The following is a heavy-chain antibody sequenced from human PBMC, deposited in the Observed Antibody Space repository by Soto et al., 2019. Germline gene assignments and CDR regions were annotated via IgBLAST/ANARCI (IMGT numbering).Heavy chain of an antibody. J-gene: IGHJ4*02. CDR1: GGPFSGYY. CDR2: MNHSGST. CDR3: ARGLPDYDFWSGYLDY. V-gene: IGHV4-34*01. Sequence: QVQLQQGGAGLLKPSETLSLTCAVYGGPFSGYYWSWIRQPPGKGLEWIGEMNHSGSTNYNPSLKSRVTISVDTSKNQFSLKLSSVTAADTAVYYCARGLPDYDFWSGYLDYWGQGTLVTVSS. D-gene: IGHD3-3*01.